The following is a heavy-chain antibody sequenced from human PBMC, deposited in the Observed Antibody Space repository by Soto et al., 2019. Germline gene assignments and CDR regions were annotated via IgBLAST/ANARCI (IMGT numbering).Heavy chain of an antibody. Sequence: QVQLVQSGAEVKRPGASVKVSCKTPGNFCSKFSISWVRQAPGQGLEWMGWINGHTGSTNYAPKFRGRVTMTTDTSTGILYMELSSLTSDDTAVYYCGRDGDQWDPRYLDYWGQGTLVSV. V-gene: IGHV1-18*01. CDR1: GNFCSKFS. CDR2: INGHTGST. D-gene: IGHD1-26*01. CDR3: GRDGDQWDPRYLDY. J-gene: IGHJ4*02.